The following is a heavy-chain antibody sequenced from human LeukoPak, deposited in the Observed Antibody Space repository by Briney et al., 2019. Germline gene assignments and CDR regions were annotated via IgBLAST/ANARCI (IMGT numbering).Heavy chain of an antibody. Sequence: GASVKVSCKASGYTFTGYYMHWVRQAPGQGLEWMGWINPNSGGTNYAQKFQGWVTMTRDTSISTAYMELSRLRSDDTAVYYCARAAPSGSYDGYWFDPWGQGTLVTVSS. CDR1: GYTFTGYY. J-gene: IGHJ5*02. CDR3: ARAAPSGSYDGYWFDP. CDR2: INPNSGGT. V-gene: IGHV1-2*04. D-gene: IGHD1-26*01.